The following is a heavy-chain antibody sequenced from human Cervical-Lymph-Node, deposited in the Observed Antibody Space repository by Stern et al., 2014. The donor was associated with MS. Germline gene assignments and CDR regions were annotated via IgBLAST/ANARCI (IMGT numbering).Heavy chain of an antibody. V-gene: IGHV4-34*01. CDR1: GGSFSGYY. CDR3: ARYNVRDWLEP. Sequence: QVQLQQWGAGLLKPSETLSLTCGVYGGSFSGYYWSWIRPPPGQGLEWIGEIHHSGNTNYNPSLKSRVAISADTSRSQFSLKLDSVTAADTAVYYCARYNVRDWLEPWGQGTLVIVSS. J-gene: IGHJ5*02. D-gene: IGHD5-24*01. CDR2: IHHSGNT.